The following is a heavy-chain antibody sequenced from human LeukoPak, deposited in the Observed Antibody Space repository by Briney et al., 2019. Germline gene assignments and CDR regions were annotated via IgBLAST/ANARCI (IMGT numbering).Heavy chain of an antibody. CDR1: GYTFIDYY. V-gene: IGHV1-2*02. CDR3: ARVKKLMPEFEF. CDR2: INPNSGAT. D-gene: IGHD2-2*01. J-gene: IGHJ4*02. Sequence: WASVKVSCKSSGYTFIDYYIHWVRRAPGQGLEWMGWINPNSGATKYAQKFQGRVSMTRDTSINTAYMDLTNLRSDDTAIFYCARVKKLMPEFEFWGQGTLVTVSS.